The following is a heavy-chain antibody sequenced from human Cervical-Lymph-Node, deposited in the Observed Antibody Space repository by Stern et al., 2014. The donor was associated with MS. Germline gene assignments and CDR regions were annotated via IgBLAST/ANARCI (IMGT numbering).Heavy chain of an antibody. V-gene: IGHV5-51*04. CDR1: GYTFSKNW. CDR3: ARPPPRRNSNDPNFGLDV. CDR2: IYPDDSDT. D-gene: IGHD1-1*01. Sequence: EVQLLQSGAEVKKPRDSLKISCKGSGYTFSKNWIAWVRQRPGKGLEWMGIIYPDDSDTRYSPSFQARVPMAADKPSNPAYLQWNSLRASAPAICYCARPPPRRNSNDPNFGLDVWGQGTTVTVSS. J-gene: IGHJ6*02.